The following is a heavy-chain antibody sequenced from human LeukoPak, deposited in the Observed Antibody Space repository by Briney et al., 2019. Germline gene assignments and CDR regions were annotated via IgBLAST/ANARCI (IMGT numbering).Heavy chain of an antibody. CDR2: INHSGST. V-gene: IGHV4-34*01. D-gene: IGHD2-15*01. CDR1: GGSFSGYY. Sequence: SETLSLTCAVYGGSFSGYYWSWIRQPPGKGLEWIGEINHSGSTNYNPSLKSRVTISVDTSKNRFSLKLSSVTAADTAVYYCARGLSAIVYWGQGTLVTVSS. J-gene: IGHJ4*02. CDR3: ARGLSAIVY.